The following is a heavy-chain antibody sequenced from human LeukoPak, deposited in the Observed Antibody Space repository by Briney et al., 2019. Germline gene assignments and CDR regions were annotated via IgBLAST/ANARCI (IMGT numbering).Heavy chain of an antibody. CDR1: GFTVSSNY. J-gene: IGHJ4*02. CDR3: AGEGITMVRGVMAPYYFDY. D-gene: IGHD3-10*01. Sequence: GGSLRLSCAASGFTVSSNYMSWVRQAPGKGLEWVSVIYSGGSTYYADSVKGRFTISRDNSKNTLYLQMNSLRAEDTAVYYCAGEGITMVRGVMAPYYFDYRGQGTLVTVSS. CDR2: IYSGGST. V-gene: IGHV3-66*01.